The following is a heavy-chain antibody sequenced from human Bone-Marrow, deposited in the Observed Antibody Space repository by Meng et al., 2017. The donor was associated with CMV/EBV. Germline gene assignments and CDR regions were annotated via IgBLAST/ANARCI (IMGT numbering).Heavy chain of an antibody. J-gene: IGHJ4*02. Sequence: GESLKISCAASGFKFSSYWMSWVRQTPGKGLEWVDNIKQDGSEKYYVDSVKGRFTISRDNGKISLFLQMNSLRAEDTPVYYCAKDWGPSDHYRFDYWGQGTLVTVSS. CDR1: GFKFSSYW. D-gene: IGHD3-16*01. V-gene: IGHV3-7*01. CDR3: AKDWGPSDHYRFDY. CDR2: IKQDGSEK.